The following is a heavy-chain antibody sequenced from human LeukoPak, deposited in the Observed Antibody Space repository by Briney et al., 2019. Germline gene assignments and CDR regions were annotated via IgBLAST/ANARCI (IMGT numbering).Heavy chain of an antibody. V-gene: IGHV1-18*01. CDR1: GYTFTSYG. CDR3: ARDERYCNGDNHYPDLGY. CDR2: ISAYNGNT. Sequence: ASVKVSCKASGYTFTSYGISWVRQAPGQGLEWMGWISAYNGNTNYAQKLQGRVTMTTDTSTSTAYMELRSLRSGDTAVYYCARDERYCNGDNHYPDLGYWGQGTLVTVSS. D-gene: IGHD2-15*01. J-gene: IGHJ4*02.